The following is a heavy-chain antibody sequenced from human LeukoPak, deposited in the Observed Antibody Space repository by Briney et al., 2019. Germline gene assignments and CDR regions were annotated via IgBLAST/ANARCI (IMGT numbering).Heavy chain of an antibody. Sequence: SSETLSLTCSVSGVSVRSRSYCWGWVRQTPGKGLEWIGSICYSGSSSYKPSFKSRVTISVDTSQNQFSLNLRSVTAADTAVYYCARHSGVASTLPFDCWGQGSLVTVSS. J-gene: IGHJ4*02. CDR1: GVSVRSRSYC. V-gene: IGHV4-39*01. CDR3: ARHSGVASTLPFDC. CDR2: ICYSGSS. D-gene: IGHD2-15*01.